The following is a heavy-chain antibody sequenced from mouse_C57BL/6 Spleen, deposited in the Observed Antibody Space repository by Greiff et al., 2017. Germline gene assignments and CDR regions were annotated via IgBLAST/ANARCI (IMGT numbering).Heavy chain of an antibody. CDR2: IYPGDGDT. CDR1: GYAFSSYW. CDR3: ARGGYGNSRAMDY. J-gene: IGHJ4*01. V-gene: IGHV1-80*01. D-gene: IGHD2-1*01. Sequence: VKLMESGAELVKPGASVKISCKASGYAFSSYWMNWVKQRPGKGLEWIGQIYPGDGDTNYNGKFKGKATLTADKSSSTAYMQLSSLTSEDSAVYFCARGGYGNSRAMDYWGQGTSVTVSS.